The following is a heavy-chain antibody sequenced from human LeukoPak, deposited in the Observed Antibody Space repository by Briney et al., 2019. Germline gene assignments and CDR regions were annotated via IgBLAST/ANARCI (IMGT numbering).Heavy chain of an antibody. CDR3: AKYPPFYDILIGYFDY. V-gene: IGHV3-23*01. Sequence: GGSLRLSCAASGFTFSSYAMSWVRQAPGKGLEWVSGISGSGGSTYYADSVKGRFTISRDNSKNTLYLQMNSLRAEDTAVYYCAKYPPFYDILIGYFDYWGQGTLVTVSS. D-gene: IGHD3-9*01. J-gene: IGHJ4*02. CDR2: ISGSGGST. CDR1: GFTFSSYA.